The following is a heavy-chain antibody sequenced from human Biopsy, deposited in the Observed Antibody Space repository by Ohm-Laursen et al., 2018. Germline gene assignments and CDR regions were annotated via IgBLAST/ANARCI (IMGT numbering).Heavy chain of an antibody. CDR1: GFTLNKHG. V-gene: IGHV3-30*18. CDR3: VKDRGAAGTDYYYGMDV. D-gene: IGHD6-13*01. CDR2: ISFDGSDQ. J-gene: IGHJ6*01. Sequence: SSLRLSCAAPGFTLNKHGMHWVRQAPGKGLEWVAVISFDGSDQRYADSVKGRFTISRDNSKNTLYLQMNSLRAEDTAVFYCVKDRGAAGTDYYYGMDVWGQGTTVTVSS.